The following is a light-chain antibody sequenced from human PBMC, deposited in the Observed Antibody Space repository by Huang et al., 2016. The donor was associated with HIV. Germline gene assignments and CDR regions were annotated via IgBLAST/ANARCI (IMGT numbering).Light chain of an antibody. V-gene: IGKV1-NL1*01. CDR1: QAISNS. Sequence: DIQMTQSPSSLSASVGDKVSITCRASQAISNSLVWYQQQPGKAPKLLLYGASRLESGVSSRCSGTGSETDYTLAISSLQPEDFATYYYQQYFSTPRTFGQGTKVEIK. CDR2: GAS. CDR3: QQYFSTPRT. J-gene: IGKJ1*01.